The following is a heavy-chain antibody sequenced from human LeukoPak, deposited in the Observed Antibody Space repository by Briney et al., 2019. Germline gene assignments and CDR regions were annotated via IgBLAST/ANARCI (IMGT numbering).Heavy chain of an antibody. J-gene: IGHJ5*02. CDR3: ARHRGYRCVYSSMNWFDL. Sequence: GASVKVSCKASGYTFTSYYMHWVRQAPGQGLEWMGIINASGGSTSYAQKVQGRVTMTRDMSTSTVYMELSSLRSEDTAVYYCARHRGYRCVYSSMNWFDLWGQGTLVTVSS. V-gene: IGHV1-46*01. CDR1: GYTFTSYY. D-gene: IGHD6-13*01. CDR2: INASGGST.